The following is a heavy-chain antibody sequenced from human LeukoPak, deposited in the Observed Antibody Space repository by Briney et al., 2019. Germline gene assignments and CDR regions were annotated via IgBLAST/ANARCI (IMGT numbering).Heavy chain of an antibody. CDR2: IKQDGSEK. CDR3: ARDRHYDILTGWYKKDAFDI. D-gene: IGHD3-9*01. CDR1: GFTFSSYW. V-gene: IGHV3-7*01. Sequence: GGSLRLSCAASGFTFSSYWMSWVRQAPGKGLEWVANIKQDGSEKYYVDSVKGRFTISRDNAKNSLYLQMNSLRAEDTAVYYCARDRHYDILTGWYKKDAFDIWGQGTMVTVSS. J-gene: IGHJ3*02.